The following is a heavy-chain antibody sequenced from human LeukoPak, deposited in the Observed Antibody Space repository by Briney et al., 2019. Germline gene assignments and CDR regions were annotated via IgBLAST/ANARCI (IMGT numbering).Heavy chain of an antibody. J-gene: IGHJ4*02. CDR2: IYYSGST. V-gene: IGHV4-59*01. CDR3: ARDRVTAMVTD. CDR1: GGSISSYY. Sequence: SETLSLTCTVSGGSISSYYWSWIRQPPGKGLEWIGYIYYSGSTNYNPSLKSRVTISVDTSKNQFSLKLSSVTAADTAVYYCARDRVTAMVTDWGQGTLVTVSS. D-gene: IGHD5-18*01.